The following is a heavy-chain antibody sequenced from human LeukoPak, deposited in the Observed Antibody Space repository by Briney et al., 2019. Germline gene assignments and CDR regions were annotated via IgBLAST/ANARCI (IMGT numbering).Heavy chain of an antibody. CDR3: ARRNPDWSNWFDP. CDR1: GFTFSSYSMN. CDR2: IYYSGST. V-gene: IGHV4-39*01. D-gene: IGHD3/OR15-3a*01. Sequence: PGGSLRLSCAASGFTFSSYSMNWVRQAPGKGLEWIGSIYYSGSTYYNPSLKSRVTISVDTSKNQFSLKLSSVTAADTAVYYCARRNPDWSNWFDPWGQGTLVTVSS. J-gene: IGHJ5*02.